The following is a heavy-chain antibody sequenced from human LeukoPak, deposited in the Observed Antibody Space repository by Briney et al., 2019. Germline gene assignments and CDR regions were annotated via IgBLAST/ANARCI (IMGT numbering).Heavy chain of an antibody. J-gene: IGHJ3*02. CDR1: GFTFSSYA. V-gene: IGHV3-23*01. Sequence: GGSLRLSCAASGFTFSSYAMSWVRQAPGKGLEWVSAISGSGGSTYYAGSVKGRFTISRDNSKNTLYLQMNSLRAEDTAVYYCAKDLTDYGDSPDAFDIWGQGTMVTVSS. D-gene: IGHD4-17*01. CDR3: AKDLTDYGDSPDAFDI. CDR2: ISGSGGST.